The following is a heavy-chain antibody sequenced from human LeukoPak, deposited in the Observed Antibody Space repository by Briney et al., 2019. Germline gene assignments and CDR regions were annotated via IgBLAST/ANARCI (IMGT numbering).Heavy chain of an antibody. CDR1: GFTFSSYS. V-gene: IGHV3-48*01. Sequence: GGSLRLSCAASGFTFSSYSMNWVRQAPGKGLEWVSYIRSSSSTIYYADSVKGRFTISRDNAKNSLYLQMNSLRAEDTAVYYCARGLWFGELCAFDIWGQGTMVTVSS. D-gene: IGHD3-10*01. J-gene: IGHJ3*02. CDR2: IRSSSSTI. CDR3: ARGLWFGELCAFDI.